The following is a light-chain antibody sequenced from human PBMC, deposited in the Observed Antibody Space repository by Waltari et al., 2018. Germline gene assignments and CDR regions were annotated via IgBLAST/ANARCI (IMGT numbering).Light chain of an antibody. CDR2: LNSDGSH. CDR1: SEHSLYD. Sequence: QLVLTQSPSASASLGASVKIPCHLSSEHSLYDIAWHQQHRERVPRFLMRLNSDGSHTKGDGIPDRFSGSSSGAERYLIISSLQYEDEADYYCQTWDPYIVVFGGGTKLTVL. J-gene: IGLJ2*01. V-gene: IGLV4-69*01. CDR3: QTWDPYIVV.